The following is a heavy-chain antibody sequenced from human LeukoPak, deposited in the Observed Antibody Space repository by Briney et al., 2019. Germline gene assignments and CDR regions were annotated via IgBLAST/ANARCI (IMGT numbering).Heavy chain of an antibody. V-gene: IGHV3-66*01. CDR2: MYGGGST. D-gene: IGHD3-22*01. J-gene: IGHJ6*02. Sequence: GGSLRLSCAASGFTVSNTYMSWVRQAPGKGLDGVSVMYGGGSTYYADYVEGRFAISRDSPTNTLYLQMTSLRAADTAVYFCARGHGAYSSVPYRYYGMDVWGQGPTVAVSS. CDR3: ARGHGAYSSVPYRYYGMDV. CDR1: GFTVSNTY.